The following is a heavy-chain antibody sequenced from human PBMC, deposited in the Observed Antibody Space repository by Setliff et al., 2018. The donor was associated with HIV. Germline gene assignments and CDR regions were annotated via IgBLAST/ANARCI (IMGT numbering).Heavy chain of an antibody. CDR2: ISAYNGNT. Sequence: ASVKVSCKVFGYTLAALSIHWVRQAPGQGLEWMGWISAYNGNTNYAQKLQGRVTMTTDTSTSTAYMELRSLRSDDTAVYYCARVLWELPQGDYWGQGTLVTSPQ. CDR3: ARVLWELPQGDY. J-gene: IGHJ4*02. D-gene: IGHD1-26*01. V-gene: IGHV1-18*01. CDR1: GYTLAALS.